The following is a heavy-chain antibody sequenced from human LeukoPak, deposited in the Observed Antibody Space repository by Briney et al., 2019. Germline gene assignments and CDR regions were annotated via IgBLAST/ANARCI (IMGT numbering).Heavy chain of an antibody. J-gene: IGHJ4*02. CDR2: IYYSGST. V-gene: IGHV4-59*08. CDR3: ARHESSGYAFYEY. CDR1: GGSISSYY. Sequence: SETLSLTCTVSGGSISSYYWSWFRQPPGKGLEWIGYIYYSGSTNYNPSLKSRATISVDTSKNQFSLTLSSVTAADTAVYYCARHESSGYAFYEYWGQGTLVTVSS. D-gene: IGHD5-12*01.